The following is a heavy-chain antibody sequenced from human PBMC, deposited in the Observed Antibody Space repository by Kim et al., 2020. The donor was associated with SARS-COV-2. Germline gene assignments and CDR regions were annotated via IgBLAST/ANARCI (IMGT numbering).Heavy chain of an antibody. D-gene: IGHD3-3*01. CDR3: AKDRQYDCWSGYPSG. CDR2: ISGDGGST. V-gene: IGHV3-43*02. Sequence: GGSLRLSCAASGFTFDDYAMHWVRQAPGKGLEWVSLISGDGGSTYYADSVKGRFTISRDNSKNSLYLQMNSLRTEDTALYYCAKDRQYDCWSGYPSGWGQGTLVTVSS. CDR1: GFTFDDYA. J-gene: IGHJ1*01.